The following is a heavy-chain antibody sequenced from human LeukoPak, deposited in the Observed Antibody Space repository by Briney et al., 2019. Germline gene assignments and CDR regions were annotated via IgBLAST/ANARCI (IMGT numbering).Heavy chain of an antibody. V-gene: IGHV3-74*01. CDR1: GFTLSNYW. J-gene: IGHJ6*02. CDR2: INADGSSA. Sequence: GGSLRLSCAASGFTLSNYWMHWVRHAPGKGLVWVSRINADGSSAPYADSVKGRFTISRDNAKNSLYLQMNSLRAEDTAVYYCARDSYDFWSGYPYSYYYYYGMDVWGQGTTVTVSS. CDR3: ARDSYDFWSGYPYSYYYYYGMDV. D-gene: IGHD3-3*01.